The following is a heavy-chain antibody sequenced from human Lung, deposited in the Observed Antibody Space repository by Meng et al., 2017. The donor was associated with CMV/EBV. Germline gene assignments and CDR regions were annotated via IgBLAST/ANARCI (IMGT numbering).Heavy chain of an antibody. J-gene: IGHJ6*02. CDR2: FYSGCST. CDR1: GLTVSNNY. Sequence: GSLRLSCAASGLTVSNNYLTWVRQAPGKGLEWVSVFYSGCSTYYADSVKGRFTVSRDNSKNTLHLQMNSLRVEDTGIYYCARDMYWDQSYHGMDVWGRGXTVTVSS. D-gene: IGHD1-26*01. CDR3: ARDMYWDQSYHGMDV. V-gene: IGHV3-66*02.